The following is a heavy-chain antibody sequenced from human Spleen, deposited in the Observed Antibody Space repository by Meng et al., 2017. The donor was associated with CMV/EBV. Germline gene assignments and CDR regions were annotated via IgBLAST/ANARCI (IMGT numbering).Heavy chain of an antibody. Sequence: SETLSLTCTVSGGSISSSSYYWGWIRQPPGKGLEWIGSIYYNGSTYYNPSLKSRVTISVDTSKNQITLKLSSLTAADTAVYYCAKGQFFYESGGYLILDSWGQGALVTVSS. CDR3: AKGQFFYESGGYLILDS. D-gene: IGHD3-22*01. CDR2: IYYNGST. J-gene: IGHJ4*02. V-gene: IGHV4-39*06. CDR1: GGSISSSSYY.